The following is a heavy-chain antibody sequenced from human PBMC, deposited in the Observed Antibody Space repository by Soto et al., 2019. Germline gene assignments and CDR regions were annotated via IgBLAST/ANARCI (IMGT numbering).Heavy chain of an antibody. D-gene: IGHD3-3*01. CDR2: LYSARIA. J-gene: IGHJ6*03. Sequence: PSETLSLTCSVSGGSISISNFYWGWVRQSPGRGLEWIGSLYSARIAYYNPSLKSRVSISGDTSQNQFSLKLDSVTTADTAVYYCARVIEEWLLYEYYYYMDVWGKGTTVTVSS. CDR3: ARVIEEWLLYEYYYYMDV. V-gene: IGHV4-39*01. CDR1: GGSISISNFY.